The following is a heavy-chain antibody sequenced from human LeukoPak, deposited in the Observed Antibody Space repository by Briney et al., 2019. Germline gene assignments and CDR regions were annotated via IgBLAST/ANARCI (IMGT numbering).Heavy chain of an antibody. V-gene: IGHV4-34*01. J-gene: IGHJ6*03. CDR3: ARGLEVRARVGYHYYMDV. D-gene: IGHD1-26*01. CDR2: INHSGST. Sequence: PSETLSLTCAVYGGSFSGYYWSWIRQPPGKGLEWIGEINHSGSTNYNPSLKSRVSISVDTSKNQFSLTMSSVTAADTAVYFCARGLEVRARVGYHYYMDVWGKGTTVTVSS. CDR1: GGSFSGYY.